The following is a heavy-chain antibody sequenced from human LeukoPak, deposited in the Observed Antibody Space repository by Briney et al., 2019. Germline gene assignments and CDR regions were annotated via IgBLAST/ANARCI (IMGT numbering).Heavy chain of an antibody. CDR3: VRGGRNGYIDY. Sequence: ASVKVSCKASGGTFSSYAISWVRQAPGQGLEWMGGIIPIFGTANYAQKFQGRVTLSRDASITTAYMELSSLRSEDTAVYYCVRGGRNGYIDYWGQGTLVTVSS. V-gene: IGHV1-69*05. CDR2: IIPIFGTA. D-gene: IGHD1-26*01. J-gene: IGHJ4*02. CDR1: GGTFSSYA.